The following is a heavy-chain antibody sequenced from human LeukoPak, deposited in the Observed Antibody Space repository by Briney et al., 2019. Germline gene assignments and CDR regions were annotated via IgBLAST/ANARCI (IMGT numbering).Heavy chain of an antibody. J-gene: IGHJ4*02. CDR1: GGSISSSSYY. CDR2: IYYTGST. CDR3: ARVHSNGWYTDLQYFDY. V-gene: IGHV4-39*01. D-gene: IGHD6-19*01. Sequence: SETLSLTCTVSGGSISSSSYYWGWIRQPPGKGLEWIGCIYYTGSTYYNPSLKSRVTISVDTSKNQFSLKLSSVTAADTAVYYCARVHSNGWYTDLQYFDYWGQGTLVTVSP.